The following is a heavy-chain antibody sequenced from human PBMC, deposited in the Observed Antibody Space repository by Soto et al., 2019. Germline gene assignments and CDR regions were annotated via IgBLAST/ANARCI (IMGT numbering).Heavy chain of an antibody. V-gene: IGHV3-23*01. CDR1: GFTFSSYA. CDR2: ISGSGGST. CDR3: AKGITIFGVAAIDAFDI. J-gene: IGHJ3*02. D-gene: IGHD3-3*01. Sequence: GGSLRLSCAASGFTFSSYAMSWVRQAPGKGLEWVSAISGSGGSTYYADSVKGRFTISRDNSKNTLYLQMNSLRAEDTAVYYCAKGITIFGVAAIDAFDIWGQGTMVTVSS.